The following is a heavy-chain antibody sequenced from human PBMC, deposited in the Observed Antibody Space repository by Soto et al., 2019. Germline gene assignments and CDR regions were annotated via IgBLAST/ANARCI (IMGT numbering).Heavy chain of an antibody. Sequence: QVQLVESGGGVVQPGRSLRLSCAASGFTFSSYAMHWVRQAPGKGLEWVAVISYDGSNKYYADSVKGRFTISRDNSKNTLYLQMNSLRVEDTSVYYCASTIFGVVPGIYWGQGTLVTVSS. CDR1: GFTFSSYA. CDR3: ASTIFGVVPGIY. D-gene: IGHD3-3*01. J-gene: IGHJ4*02. CDR2: ISYDGSNK. V-gene: IGHV3-30-3*01.